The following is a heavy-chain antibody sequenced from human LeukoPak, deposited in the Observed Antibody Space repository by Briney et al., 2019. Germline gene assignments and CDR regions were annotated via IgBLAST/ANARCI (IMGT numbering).Heavy chain of an antibody. D-gene: IGHD3-22*01. J-gene: IGHJ4*02. V-gene: IGHV4-59*01. CDR3: AGLVGRYSSGLYYYYFDY. CDR2: VHYSGSS. Sequence: SETLSLTCTVFGGSITGYYWSWIRQPPGKGLEWIGNVHYSGSSDYSPSLKSRVTILGDTAKNQVSLKLSSVTAADTAVYYCAGLVGRYSSGLYYYYFDYWGQGTLVTVSS. CDR1: GGSITGYY.